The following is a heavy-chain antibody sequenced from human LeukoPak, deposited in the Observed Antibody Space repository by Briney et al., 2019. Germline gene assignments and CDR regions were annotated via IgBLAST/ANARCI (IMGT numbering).Heavy chain of an antibody. CDR1: GFTFSSFA. Sequence: PGGSLRLSCTVSGFTFSSFAMSWVRQAPGKGLEGVSTITGGSGAKYYADSVKGRFTISRDNSKDTLYLQMHSLRAEDTAVYFCAKDTPLTTYTSGWSSNSFDYWGQGTLVAVSS. V-gene: IGHV3-23*01. CDR3: AKDTPLTTYTSGWSSNSFDY. J-gene: IGHJ4*02. D-gene: IGHD6-19*01. CDR2: ITGGSGAK.